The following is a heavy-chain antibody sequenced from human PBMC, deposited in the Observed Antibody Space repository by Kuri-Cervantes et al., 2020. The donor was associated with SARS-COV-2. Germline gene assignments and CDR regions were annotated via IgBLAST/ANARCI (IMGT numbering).Heavy chain of an antibody. J-gene: IGHJ3*02. CDR2: INPNRGGT. Sequence: ASVKXSCXASGYTFNSYAMYWVRQAPGQRIEGMGWINPNRGGTNCAQKFQGWVTMTRDTSISTAYMELSRLRSDDTAVYYCAKFYHSSSWYGDAFDIWGQGTMVTVSS. CDR1: GYTFNSYA. V-gene: IGHV1-2*04. CDR3: AKFYHSSSWYGDAFDI. D-gene: IGHD6-13*01.